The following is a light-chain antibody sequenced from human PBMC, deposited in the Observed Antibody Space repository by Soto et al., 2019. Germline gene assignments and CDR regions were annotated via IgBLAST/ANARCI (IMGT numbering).Light chain of an antibody. V-gene: IGLV1-51*01. Sequence: QSVLTQPPSVSAAPGQRVTLSCSGSSSNIGGNSVSWYQQLPGTAPKLLIYDDDKRPSGIPDRFSGSKSGTSATLGITGFQTGDEADYYCGSWDSSLSAYVFGTGTKGTVL. J-gene: IGLJ1*01. CDR2: DDD. CDR1: SSNIGGNS. CDR3: GSWDSSLSAYV.